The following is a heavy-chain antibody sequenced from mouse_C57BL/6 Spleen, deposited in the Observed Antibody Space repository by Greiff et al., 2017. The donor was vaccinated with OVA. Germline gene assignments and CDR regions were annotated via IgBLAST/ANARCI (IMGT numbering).Heavy chain of an antibody. V-gene: IGHV1-54*01. CDR3: ARSYYYGSRPPLS. CDR1: GYAFTNYL. CDR2: INPGSGGT. D-gene: IGHD1-1*01. J-gene: IGHJ3*01. Sequence: QVQLKESGAELVRPGTSVKVSCKASGYAFTNYLIEWVKQRPGQGLEWIGVINPGSGGTNYNEKFKGKATLTADKSSSTAYMQLSSLTSEDSAVYFCARSYYYGSRPPLSWGQGTLVTVSA.